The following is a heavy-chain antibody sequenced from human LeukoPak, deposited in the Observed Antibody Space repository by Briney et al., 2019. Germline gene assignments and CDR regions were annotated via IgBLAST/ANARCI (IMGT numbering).Heavy chain of an antibody. CDR1: GFTFSSYG. CDR2: ISYDGSNK. CDR3: AGGDLTYYYYGMDV. J-gene: IGHJ6*02. Sequence: GGSLRLSCAASGFTFSSYGMHWVRQAPGKGLEWVAVISYDGSNKYYADSVKGRFTISRDNSKNTLYLQMNSLRAEDTAVYYCAGGDLTYYYYGMDVWGQGTTVTVSS. V-gene: IGHV3-30*03. D-gene: IGHD3-10*01.